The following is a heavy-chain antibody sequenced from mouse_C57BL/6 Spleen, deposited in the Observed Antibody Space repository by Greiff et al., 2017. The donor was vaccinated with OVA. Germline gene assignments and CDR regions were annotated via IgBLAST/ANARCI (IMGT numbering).Heavy chain of an antibody. CDR2: ISSGGSYT. J-gene: IGHJ4*01. CDR3: ARHYDYDVNYAMDY. Sequence: EVMLVESGGDLVKPGGSLKLSCAASGFTFSSYGMSWVRQTPDKRLEWVATISSGGSYTYYPDSVKGRFTISRDNAKNTLYLQMSSLKSEDTAMYYCARHYDYDVNYAMDYWGQGTSVTVSS. CDR1: GFTFSSYG. V-gene: IGHV5-6*01. D-gene: IGHD2-4*01.